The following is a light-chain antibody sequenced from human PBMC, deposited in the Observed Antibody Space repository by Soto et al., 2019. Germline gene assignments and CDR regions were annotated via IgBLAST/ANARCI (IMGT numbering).Light chain of an antibody. Sequence: EIVLTQSPATLSLSPGERATLSCRASQSVSSYLAWYQQKPGQAPRLLIYDASNRATGIPARFSGSGSGTDLTLIISSLEPEDFSVYYCQQRSNWPPTLTFGGGTK. V-gene: IGKV3-11*01. J-gene: IGKJ4*01. CDR2: DAS. CDR3: QQRSNWPPTLT. CDR1: QSVSSY.